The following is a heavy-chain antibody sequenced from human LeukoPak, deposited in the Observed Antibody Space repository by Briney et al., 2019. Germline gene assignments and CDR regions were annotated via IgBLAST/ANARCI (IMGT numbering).Heavy chain of an antibody. CDR3: ARPQNRHGAFDY. CDR2: IYPGDSDT. J-gene: IGHJ4*02. CDR1: GYTLTELS. V-gene: IGHV5-51*01. Sequence: ASVKVSCKVSGYTLTELSMHWVRQMPGKGLEWMGIIYPGDSDTRYSPSFQGQVTISADKSISTAYLQWSSLKASDTAMYYCARPQNRHGAFDYWGQGTLVTVSS. D-gene: IGHD2/OR15-2a*01.